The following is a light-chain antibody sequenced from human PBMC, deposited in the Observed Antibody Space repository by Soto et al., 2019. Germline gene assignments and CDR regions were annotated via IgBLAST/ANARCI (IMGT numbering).Light chain of an antibody. CDR2: GAS. Sequence: EIVLTQSPVTLSLSPGERATLSCRASQSVSSYLAWYQQKPGQPPRLLIYGASTRATGIPARFSGSGSGTEFTLTISSLKSEDFAVYYCHQYNMWPPLIFGGGTKVDIK. CDR1: QSVSSY. V-gene: IGKV3-15*01. J-gene: IGKJ4*01. CDR3: HQYNMWPPLI.